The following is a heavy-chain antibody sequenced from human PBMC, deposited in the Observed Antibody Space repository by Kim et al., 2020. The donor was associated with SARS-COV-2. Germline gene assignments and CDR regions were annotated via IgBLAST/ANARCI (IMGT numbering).Heavy chain of an antibody. D-gene: IGHD6-6*01. V-gene: IGHV5-51*01. CDR3: ATANEYSSSVAIDY. J-gene: IGHJ4*02. Sequence: SPSFQGQVTISADKSISTAYLQWSSLKASDTAMYYCATANEYSSSVAIDYWGQGTLVTVSS.